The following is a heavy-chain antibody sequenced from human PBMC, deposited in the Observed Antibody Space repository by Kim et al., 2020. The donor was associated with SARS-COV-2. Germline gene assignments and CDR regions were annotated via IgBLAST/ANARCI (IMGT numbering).Heavy chain of an antibody. CDR1: GGSISSGNYY. J-gene: IGHJ4*02. Sequence: SETLSLTCTLSGGSISSGNYYWSWIRQPPGKGLEWIGCVYNSGSTYYNPSLKSRVTISADTSKNQFSLKLTSVTAADTAVYYCAREVVIWGQGTLVTVSS. V-gene: IGHV4-30-4*01. CDR2: VYNSGST. D-gene: IGHD2-21*01. CDR3: AREVVI.